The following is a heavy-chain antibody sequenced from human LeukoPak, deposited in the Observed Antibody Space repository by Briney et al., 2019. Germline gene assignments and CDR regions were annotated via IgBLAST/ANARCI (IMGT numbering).Heavy chain of an antibody. CDR1: GGSIGSGSYY. CDR3: AREFFVRGVPQYYFDY. Sequence: SQTLSLTCTVSGGSIGSGSYYWSWIRQPAGKGLEWIGRIYTSGSTNYNPSLKSRVTISVDTSKNQFSLKLSSVTAADTAVYYCAREFFVRGVPQYYFDYWGQGTLVTVSS. J-gene: IGHJ4*02. V-gene: IGHV4-61*02. CDR2: IYTSGST. D-gene: IGHD3-10*02.